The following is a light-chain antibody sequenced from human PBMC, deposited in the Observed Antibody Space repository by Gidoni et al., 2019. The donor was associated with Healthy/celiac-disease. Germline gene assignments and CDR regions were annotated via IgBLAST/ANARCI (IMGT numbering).Light chain of an antibody. CDR1: QSVSSSY. Sequence: EIVLTQSPGTLSLSPGERATLSCMASQSVSSSYLAWYQQKPGQAPRLLIYGASSRATGIPDRFSGSGSGTDFTLTISRLEPEDFAVYYCQQYGSSPGLTFGGGTKVEIK. CDR3: QQYGSSPGLT. V-gene: IGKV3-20*01. CDR2: GAS. J-gene: IGKJ4*01.